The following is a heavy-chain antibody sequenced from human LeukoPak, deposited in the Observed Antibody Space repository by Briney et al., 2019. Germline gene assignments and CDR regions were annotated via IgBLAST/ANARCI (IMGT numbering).Heavy chain of an antibody. V-gene: IGHV3-7*01. CDR2: ITQDGSEK. J-gene: IGHJ6*03. CDR1: GFTFSSYW. CDR3: ARVGDGWVYYYYMDV. D-gene: IGHD3-16*01. Sequence: RGGSLRLSCAASGFTFSSYWMSWVRQAPGKGLEWVANITQDGSEKYYVDSVKGRFTISRDNAKNSLYLQMNSLRAEDTAVYYCARVGDGWVYYYYMDVWGKGTTVTVSS.